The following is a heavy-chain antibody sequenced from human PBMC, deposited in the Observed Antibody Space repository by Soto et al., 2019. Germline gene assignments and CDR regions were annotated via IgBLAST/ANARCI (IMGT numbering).Heavy chain of an antibody. Sequence: ASVKVSCKTSCYTFATYGINWVRQAPGQGLEWMGWVSTYNDNTHYAQALQGRVTMTTDTSTSTAYMELRSLRSDDTAVYFCARDDCFGTTCYVSYWGHGTLVTVS. D-gene: IGHD2-2*01. J-gene: IGHJ4*01. CDR3: ARDDCFGTTCYVSY. CDR1: CYTFATYG. V-gene: IGHV1-18*01. CDR2: VSTYNDNT.